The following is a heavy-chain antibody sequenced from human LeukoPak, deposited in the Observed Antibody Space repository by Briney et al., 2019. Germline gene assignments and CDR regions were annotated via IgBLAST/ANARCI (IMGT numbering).Heavy chain of an antibody. V-gene: IGHV3-20*04. Sequence: PGGSLRLSCAASGFTFEDYGMSWVRQAPGKGLEWVSGINWNGGGTGYADSVTGRFTISRDNAKNSLYLQMNSLRAEDTALYYCATDRMAYGSGSSEDHWGQGTLVTVSS. CDR3: ATDRMAYGSGSSEDH. J-gene: IGHJ4*02. CDR2: INWNGGGT. D-gene: IGHD3-10*01. CDR1: GFTFEDYG.